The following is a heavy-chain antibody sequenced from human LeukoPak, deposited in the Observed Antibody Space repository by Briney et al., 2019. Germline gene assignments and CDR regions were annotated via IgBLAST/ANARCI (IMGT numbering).Heavy chain of an antibody. CDR3: ASPSITIFGVVTPNDAFDI. J-gene: IGHJ3*02. Sequence: SVKVSCKASGGTFSSYAISWVRQAPGQGLEWMGGIIPIFGTANYAQKFQGRVTITTDESTSTAYMELSSLRSEDTAVYYCASPSITIFGVVTPNDAFDIWGQGTMVTVSS. CDR1: GGTFSSYA. CDR2: IIPIFGTA. D-gene: IGHD3-3*01. V-gene: IGHV1-69*05.